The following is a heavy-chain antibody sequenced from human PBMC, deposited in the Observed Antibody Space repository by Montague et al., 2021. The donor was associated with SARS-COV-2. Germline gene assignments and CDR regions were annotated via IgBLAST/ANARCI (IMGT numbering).Heavy chain of an antibody. J-gene: IGHJ6*03. D-gene: IGHD2-2*01. CDR1: GGSISTYS. CDR3: ARLGDGVVPSPILGVAPYYSSSYLGV. V-gene: IGHV4-34*01. Sequence: SETLSLTCAVYGGSISTYSWNWIRQPPGKGLEWIGEIYHVGTTNYNPSLKTRVTISADTSKNHFSLKLTSVAAADTAVYYCARLGDGVVPSPILGVAPYYSSSYLGVWGKGTTVTVSS. CDR2: IYHVGTT.